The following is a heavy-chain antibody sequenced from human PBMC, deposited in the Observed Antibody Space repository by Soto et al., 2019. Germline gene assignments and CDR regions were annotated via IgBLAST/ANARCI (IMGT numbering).Heavy chain of an antibody. CDR2: IYTSGST. J-gene: IGHJ5*02. V-gene: IGHV4-4*07. CDR1: GGSISSYY. D-gene: IGHD3-3*01. Sequence: SETLSLTCTVSGGSISSYYWSWIRQPAGKGLEWIGRIYTSGSTNYNPSLKSRVTMSVDTSKNQFSLKLSSVTAADTAVYYCARVHRSYDFWSGYYLGDWFDPWGQGTLVTVSS. CDR3: ARVHRSYDFWSGYYLGDWFDP.